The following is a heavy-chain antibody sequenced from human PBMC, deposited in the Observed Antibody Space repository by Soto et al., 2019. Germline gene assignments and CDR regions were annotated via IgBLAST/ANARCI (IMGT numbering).Heavy chain of an antibody. V-gene: IGHV3-7*01. J-gene: IGHJ1*01. D-gene: IGHD2-21*01. Sequence: DVQLVESGGGLVQPGESLRLSCAASGFTLSSYWMSWVRQAPGKGLEWVANIKQDGSEEYYVDSVKGRFTIFRDNAKNSRYLQMHSLRAEDTAVYYCARGGDAFGGQGTLVTVSS. CDR3: ARGGDAF. CDR2: IKQDGSEE. CDR1: GFTLSSYW.